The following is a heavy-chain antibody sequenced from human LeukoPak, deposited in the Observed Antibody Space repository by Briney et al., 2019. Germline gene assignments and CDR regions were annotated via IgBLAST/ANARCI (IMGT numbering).Heavy chain of an antibody. CDR2: INPNSGGT. D-gene: IGHD6-19*01. J-gene: IGHJ4*02. CDR3: ARAVRRPAAGTFDY. CDR1: GYTFTGDY. Sequence: ASVKVSCKSSGYTFTGDYMHWVRQAPGQGLEWMGWINPNSGGTNYAQKFQGRVTMTRDTSISTAYMELSRLRSDDTAVYYCARAVRRPAAGTFDYWGQGTLVTVSS. V-gene: IGHV1-2*02.